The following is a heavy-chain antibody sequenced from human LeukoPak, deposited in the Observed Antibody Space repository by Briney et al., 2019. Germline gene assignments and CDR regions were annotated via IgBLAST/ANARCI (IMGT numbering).Heavy chain of an antibody. D-gene: IGHD6-13*01. CDR1: GFTFSSYW. CDR2: VNSDGTST. CDR3: ARSAPAGYSYYYYYMDV. J-gene: IGHJ6*03. Sequence: GGSLRLSCAASGFTFSSYWMHWVRQVPGKGLVWVSRVNSDGTSTIYADSVKGGFTISRDNAKNTLYLQMNSLRAEDTAVYYCARSAPAGYSYYYYYMDVWGKGTTVTISS. V-gene: IGHV3-74*01.